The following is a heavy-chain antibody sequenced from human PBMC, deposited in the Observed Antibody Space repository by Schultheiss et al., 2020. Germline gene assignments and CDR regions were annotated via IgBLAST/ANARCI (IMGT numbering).Heavy chain of an antibody. CDR1: GYTFTDYY. CDR2: INPNGGAT. V-gene: IGHV1-2*02. D-gene: IGHD3-22*01. CDR3: ARDLADYYDSSGLI. Sequence: ASVKVSCKASGYTFTDYYVHWVRQAPGQGLEWMGWINPNGGATDFAQRFQGRLTMTRDTSISTTYMELSRLSSDDTAIYYCARDLADYYDSSGLIWGQGTMVTV. J-gene: IGHJ3*02.